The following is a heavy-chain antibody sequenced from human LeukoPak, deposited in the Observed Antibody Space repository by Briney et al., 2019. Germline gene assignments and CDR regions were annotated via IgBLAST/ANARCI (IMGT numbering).Heavy chain of an antibody. CDR3: TRRSRGYSGYYYYYYMDV. CDR2: ISGSGGST. J-gene: IGHJ6*03. D-gene: IGHD5-12*01. CDR1: GFTFSSYA. Sequence: GGSLRLSCAASGFTFSSYAMSWVRQAPGKGLEWVSAISGSGGSTYYADSVKGRFTISRDSSKNTLYLQMNSLRAEDTAVYYCTRRSRGYSGYYYYYYMDVWGKGTTVTGSS. V-gene: IGHV3-23*01.